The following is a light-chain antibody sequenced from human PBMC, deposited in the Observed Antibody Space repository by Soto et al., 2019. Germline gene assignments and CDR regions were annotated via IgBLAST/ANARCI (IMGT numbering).Light chain of an antibody. J-gene: IGKJ1*01. V-gene: IGKV4-1*01. CDR1: QSVLYTFNNKNN. CDR2: WAS. Sequence: DIVMTQSPDSLAVSLGESATINCKSSQSVLYTFNNKNNLAWYQQKPGQPPKLLIYWASTRESGVPDRFSGSGSGTDFTLTISSLQAEDVAVYYCQQYDSAPWTFGQGTKVDIK. CDR3: QQYDSAPWT.